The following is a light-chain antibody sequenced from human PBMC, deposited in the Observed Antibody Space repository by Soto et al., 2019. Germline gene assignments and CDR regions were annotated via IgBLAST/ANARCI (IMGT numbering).Light chain of an antibody. J-gene: IGLJ1*01. V-gene: IGLV2-14*01. Sequence: QSALTQPASVSGSPGQSITISCTGTSSDVGDYKYVSWYQQHPDKAPKLMIYVVSNRPSGVSKRFSGSKSGNTASLTISGLQAEDEADYYCASYTSSDTPYVFGTGTKLTVL. CDR1: SSDVGDYKY. CDR2: VVS. CDR3: ASYTSSDTPYV.